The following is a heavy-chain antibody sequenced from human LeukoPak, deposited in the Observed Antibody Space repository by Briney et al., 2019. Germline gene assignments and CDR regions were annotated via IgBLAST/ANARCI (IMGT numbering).Heavy chain of an antibody. V-gene: IGHV3-7*01. J-gene: IGHJ4*02. Sequence: GGSLRLCCAASGFTFNNYWMSWVRQAPGKGLEWVANIKPDGGDKYYVDSVKGRFTISRDNDKISMCLQMNSLRAEDTAVYYCARERGWELPSSFDSWGQGTLVTVSS. CDR3: ARERGWELPSSFDS. D-gene: IGHD1-26*01. CDR2: IKPDGGDK. CDR1: GFTFNNYW.